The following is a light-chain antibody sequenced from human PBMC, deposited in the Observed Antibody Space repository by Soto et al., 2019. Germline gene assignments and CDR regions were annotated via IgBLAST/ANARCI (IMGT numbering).Light chain of an antibody. J-gene: IGKJ1*01. CDR1: QSISSW. CDR3: KHYNIFFGP. V-gene: IGKV1-5*03. Sequence: DIQMTKSPSTLSASVGDRVTITCRASQSISSWLAWYQQKPGKAPKLLIYKASSLESGVPSRFRGGGSGKNFTPTTSTLHPYVFETYYCKHYNIFFGPFGKGTRVDNK. CDR2: KAS.